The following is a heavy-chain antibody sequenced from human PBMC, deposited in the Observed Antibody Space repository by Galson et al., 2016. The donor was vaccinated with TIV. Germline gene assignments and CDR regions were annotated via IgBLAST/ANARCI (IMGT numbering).Heavy chain of an antibody. J-gene: IGHJ5*02. V-gene: IGHV3-74*01. Sequence: SLRLSCAAPGFPFTSYWMHWFRQDPRKGLLWVSRMSGDGSDIGYADSVRGRFTISRDNAKNTLYLQMNSLQVDDTAIYYCARDIHWGSSDHCGQGTLVTVSS. CDR1: GFPFTSYW. CDR2: MSGDGSDI. CDR3: ARDIHWGSSDH. D-gene: IGHD7-27*01.